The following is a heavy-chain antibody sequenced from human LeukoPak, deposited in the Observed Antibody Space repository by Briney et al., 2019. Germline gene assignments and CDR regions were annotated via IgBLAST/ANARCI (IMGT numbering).Heavy chain of an antibody. CDR2: IKQDGSEK. Sequence: GGSLRLSCAASGLTFSTYWMSWVRQAPGKGLEWVASIKQDGSEKYYVDSVKGRFTISRENAKNSLYLQMNSLRAEDTAVYYCARRAGAYSHPYDYWGQGTLVTVSS. CDR3: ARRAGAYSHPYDY. V-gene: IGHV3-7*01. J-gene: IGHJ4*02. D-gene: IGHD4/OR15-4a*01. CDR1: GLTFSTYW.